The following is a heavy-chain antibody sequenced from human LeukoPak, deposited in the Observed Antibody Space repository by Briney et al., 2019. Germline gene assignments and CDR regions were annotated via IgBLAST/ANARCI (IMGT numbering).Heavy chain of an antibody. Sequence: GGSLRLSCTASGFTFRSYAMSWVRQAPGKGLEWVSDISGGGGSTYYADSVKGRFTISRDNAKNSLYLQMNSLRAEDTALYYCARVKWFGDRRYYFDYWGQGALVTVSS. CDR1: GFTFRSYA. CDR3: ARVKWFGDRRYYFDY. J-gene: IGHJ4*02. CDR2: ISGGGGST. D-gene: IGHD3-10*01. V-gene: IGHV3-23*01.